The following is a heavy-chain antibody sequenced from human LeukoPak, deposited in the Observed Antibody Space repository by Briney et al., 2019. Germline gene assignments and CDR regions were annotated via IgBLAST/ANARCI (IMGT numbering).Heavy chain of an antibody. Sequence: PSETLSLTCLVTLGSISSSYWSWIRQPPAKGLEWIGHIYYYVSTNYNASRMSQVTISLGTSKYQFPLNLHSVTAADTAVYYCATSSQRGDCSSSSCYVFVHWGQGTLVTVSS. V-gene: IGHV4-59*01. CDR1: LGSISSSY. J-gene: IGHJ4*02. D-gene: IGHD2-2*01. CDR2: IYYYVST. CDR3: ATSSQRGDCSSSSCYVFVH.